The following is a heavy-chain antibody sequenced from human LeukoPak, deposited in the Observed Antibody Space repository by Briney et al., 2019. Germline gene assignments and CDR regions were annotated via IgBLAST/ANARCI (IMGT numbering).Heavy chain of an antibody. V-gene: IGHV3-7*04. CDR1: GFTFSTYW. D-gene: IGHD2-21*02. CDR2: IHPDGNEN. CDR3: ARGDDFSGDY. J-gene: IGHJ4*02. Sequence: GGSLRLSCTVSGFTFSTYWMGWGRQTPGKGLEWVAHIHPDGNENYHESPVKGRFITPRDNAKNSLYLQMNSLRVEDTAVYYCARGDDFSGDYWGQGTLVTVSS.